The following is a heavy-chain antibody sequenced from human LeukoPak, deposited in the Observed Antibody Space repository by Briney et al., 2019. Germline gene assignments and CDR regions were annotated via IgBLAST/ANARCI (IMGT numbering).Heavy chain of an antibody. CDR1: GFTFSSYS. Sequence: GGSLRLSCAASGFTFSSYSTNWVRQAPGKGLEWVSSISSSSSYIYYADSVKGRFTISRDNAKNSLYLQMNSLRAEDTAVYYCARERGYQLLSDAFNIWGQGTMVTVSS. CDR3: ARERGYQLLSDAFNI. D-gene: IGHD2-2*01. V-gene: IGHV3-21*01. J-gene: IGHJ3*02. CDR2: ISSSSSYI.